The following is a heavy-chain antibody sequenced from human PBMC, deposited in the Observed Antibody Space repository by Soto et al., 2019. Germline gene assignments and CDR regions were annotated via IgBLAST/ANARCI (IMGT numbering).Heavy chain of an antibody. V-gene: IGHV5-10-1*01. J-gene: IGHJ6*02. CDR1: GNSCTSYS. CDR2: IDPSDSYT. CDR3: ARHYYYGMDV. Sequence: XESLKVSKQCSGNSCTSYSISLVLQMPGKGLEWMGRIDPSDSYTNYSPSFQGHVTISADKSISTAYLQWSSLKASDTAMYYCARHYYYGMDVCGQGTTVTVSS.